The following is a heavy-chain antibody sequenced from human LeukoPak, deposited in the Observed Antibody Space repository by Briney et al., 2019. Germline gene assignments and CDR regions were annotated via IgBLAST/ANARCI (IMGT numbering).Heavy chain of an antibody. V-gene: IGHV3-23*01. CDR1: GFAFSSYA. Sequence: HAGGSLRLSCAASGFAFSSYAMNWVRQAPGKGLQWVSAISGSGGSTYYADSVKGRFTISRDNSKNTLYLQMNSLRAEDTAVYYCAKDHSSGWPDCFDYWGQGALVTVSS. CDR3: AKDHSSGWPDCFDY. D-gene: IGHD6-19*01. CDR2: ISGSGGST. J-gene: IGHJ4*02.